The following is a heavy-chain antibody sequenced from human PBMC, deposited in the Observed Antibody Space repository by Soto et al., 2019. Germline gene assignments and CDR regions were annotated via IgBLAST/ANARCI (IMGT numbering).Heavy chain of an antibody. V-gene: IGHV3-23*01. Sequence: PGGSLRLSCAASGFTFSNYAMNWVRQAPGKGLESVSGITGSGGITYSAESVKGRFTISRDNSKNTLYLQMNTLRAEDTAVYYCAKSVTQWSYGLDVWGQGTTITGSS. CDR1: GFTFSNYA. CDR2: ITGSGGIT. CDR3: AKSVTQWSYGLDV. D-gene: IGHD3-3*01. J-gene: IGHJ6*02.